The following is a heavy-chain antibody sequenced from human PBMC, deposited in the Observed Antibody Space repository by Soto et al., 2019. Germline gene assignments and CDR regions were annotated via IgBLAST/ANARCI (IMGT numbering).Heavy chain of an antibody. V-gene: IGHV5-51*01. J-gene: IGHJ3*02. CDR2: IYPGDSDT. D-gene: IGHD4-17*01. Sequence: LGESLKISCKGSGYSFTSYWIGWVRQMPGKGLEWMGIIYPGDSDTRYSPSFQGQVTISADKSISTAYLQWSSLKASDTAMYYCLGLSGLDYGGNSGEDAFEIWGQGTMVNVSS. CDR3: LGLSGLDYGGNSGEDAFEI. CDR1: GYSFTSYW.